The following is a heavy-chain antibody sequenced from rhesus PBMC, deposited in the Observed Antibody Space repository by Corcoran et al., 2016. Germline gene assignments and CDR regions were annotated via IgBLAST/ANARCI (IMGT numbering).Heavy chain of an antibody. J-gene: IGHJ5-2*02. CDR1: GGSIRNNY. D-gene: IGHD2-39*02. CDR3: ATSVVDSLDV. CDR2: ISGSGGST. V-gene: IGHV4-173*01. Sequence: QLQLQESGPGLVKPSETLSLTCAVSGGSIRNNYWSWIRQPPGKGLEWIGRISGSGGSTASNPTLKSRVTISTDTSKKQISLKLRSVTAADTAVYYCATSVVDSLDVWGRGVLVTVSS.